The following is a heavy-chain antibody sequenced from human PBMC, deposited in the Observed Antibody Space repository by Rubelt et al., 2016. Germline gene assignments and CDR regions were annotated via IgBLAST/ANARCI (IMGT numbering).Heavy chain of an antibody. CDR1: GFTFSSYA. V-gene: IGHV3-7*03. CDR3: AREGGAGYSLDS. CDR2: IKQDGSEK. D-gene: IGHD3-9*01. Sequence: EVQLLDSGGGLVQPGGSLTLSCAASGFTFSSYAMSWVRQAPGKGLEWVANIKQDGSEKYYVDSVKGRFTISRDNAKNSLYLDMNSLRAEDTALYYCAREGGAGYSLDSWGQGTLVAVSS. J-gene: IGHJ4*02.